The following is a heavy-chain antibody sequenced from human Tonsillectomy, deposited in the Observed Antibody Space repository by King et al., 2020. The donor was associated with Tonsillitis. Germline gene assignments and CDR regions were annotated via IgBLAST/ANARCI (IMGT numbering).Heavy chain of an antibody. Sequence: VQLVESGGGLVQPGGSLRLSCAASGFTFSSYAMSWVRQAPGKGLEWVSAISGSGGSTYYADSVKGRFTISRDNSKNTLYLQMNSLRAEDTAVYYCAKDRTIFGVVIPLENFDYWGQGTLVTVSS. V-gene: IGHV3-23*04. CDR2: ISGSGGST. J-gene: IGHJ4*02. D-gene: IGHD3-3*01. CDR1: GFTFSSYA. CDR3: AKDRTIFGVVIPLENFDY.